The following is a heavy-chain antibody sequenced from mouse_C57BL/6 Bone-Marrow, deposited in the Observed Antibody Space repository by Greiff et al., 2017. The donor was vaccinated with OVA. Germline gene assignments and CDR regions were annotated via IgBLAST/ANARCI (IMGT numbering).Heavy chain of an antibody. CDR1: GFTFSSYG. V-gene: IGHV5-6*01. CDR2: ISSGGSYT. D-gene: IGHD2-4*01. CDR3: ARQGYDYDEGMDY. J-gene: IGHJ4*01. Sequence: EVMLVESGGDLVKPGGSLKLSCAASGFTFSSYGMSWVRQTPDKRLEWVATISSGGSYTYSPDSVKGRFTISRDNAKNTLYLQMSSLKSEDTAMYYCARQGYDYDEGMDYWGQGTSVTVSS.